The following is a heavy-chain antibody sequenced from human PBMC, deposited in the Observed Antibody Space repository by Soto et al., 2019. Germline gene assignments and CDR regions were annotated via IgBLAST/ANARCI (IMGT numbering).Heavy chain of an antibody. CDR1: GFTFSSYA. Sequence: GSLRLSCATSGFTFSSYAMVWVRQAAEKGLEWDASISNNGDTAYYADSVEGRFTISRGNSENTLYMQMNGLRADDTALFFCAKSRVFIGAIVTLLDSWGQGTQVTVSS. J-gene: IGHJ4*02. D-gene: IGHD3-16*02. CDR2: ISNNGDTA. V-gene: IGHV3-23*01. CDR3: AKSRVFIGAIVTLLDS.